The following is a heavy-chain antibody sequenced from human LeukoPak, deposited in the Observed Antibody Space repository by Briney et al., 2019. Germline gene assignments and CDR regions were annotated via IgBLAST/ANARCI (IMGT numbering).Heavy chain of an antibody. D-gene: IGHD3-3*01. CDR3: AKHSVPLYYDFWSGYLGYFDY. CDR2: ISGSGGST. CDR1: GFTFSSYA. Sequence: PGGSLRLSCAASGFTFSSYAMSWVRQAPVKGLEWVSAISGSGGSTYYADSVKGRFTISRDNSKNTLYLQMNSLRAEDTAVYYCAKHSVPLYYDFWSGYLGYFDYWGQGTLVTVSS. J-gene: IGHJ4*02. V-gene: IGHV3-23*01.